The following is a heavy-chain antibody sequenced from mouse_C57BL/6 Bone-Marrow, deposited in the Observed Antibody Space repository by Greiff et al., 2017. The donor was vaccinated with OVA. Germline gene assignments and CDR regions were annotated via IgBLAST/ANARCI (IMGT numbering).Heavy chain of an antibody. D-gene: IGHD1-1*01. CDR1: GFTFSDFY. V-gene: IGHV7-1*01. Sequence: EVQRVESGGGLVQSGRSLRLSCATSGFTFSDFYMEWVRQAPGKGLEWIAASRNKANDYTTEYSASVKGRFIVSRDTSQSILYLQMNALRAEDTAIYYCARDATTVVPVAYWGQGTLVTVSA. CDR2: SRNKANDYTT. J-gene: IGHJ3*01. CDR3: ARDATTVVPVAY.